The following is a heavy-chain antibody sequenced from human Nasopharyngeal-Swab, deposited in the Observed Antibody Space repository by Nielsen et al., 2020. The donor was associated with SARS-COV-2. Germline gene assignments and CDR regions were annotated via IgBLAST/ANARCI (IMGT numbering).Heavy chain of an antibody. J-gene: IGHJ4*02. CDR1: GASISSKY. Sequence: SETLSLTCFVSGASISSKYWTWVRQPPGKGLEWVGYIYDSGVTEYNPSLQSRVTISVDKSKNQFSLRLSSVSAADTAIYYCARGGAGSHWRYYIDYWGQGTLVTVSS. CDR2: IYDSGVT. V-gene: IGHV4-59*01. CDR3: ARGGAGSHWRYYIDY. D-gene: IGHD2-8*02.